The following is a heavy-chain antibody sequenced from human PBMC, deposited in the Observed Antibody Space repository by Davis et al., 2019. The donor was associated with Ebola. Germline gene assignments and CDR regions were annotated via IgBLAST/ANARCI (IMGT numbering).Heavy chain of an antibody. Sequence: PGGSLRLSCAASGFTFSNFWMSWVRQVSGKGLEWVANIRQDGSEKNYVDSVKGRFTISRDNAKSSLYLQMNSLRTEDTALYYCARDHEYNRFDPWGQGTLVTVSS. CDR2: IRQDGSEK. V-gene: IGHV3-7*03. CDR1: GFTFSNFW. CDR3: ARDHEYNRFDP. J-gene: IGHJ5*02.